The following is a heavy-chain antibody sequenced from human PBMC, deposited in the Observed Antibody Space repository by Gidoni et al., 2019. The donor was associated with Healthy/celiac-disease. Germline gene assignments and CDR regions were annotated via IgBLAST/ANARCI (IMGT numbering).Heavy chain of an antibody. CDR2: ISSSSSYI. CDR1: GSPFSRYT. Sequence: EVQLVESGGGLVKPGGSLRLSCAASGSPFSRYTRNWVRQAPGKGLEWVSSISSSSSYIYYADSVKGRFTISRDNAKNSLYLQMNSLRAEDTAVYYCARDGFCSSTSCYLRWFDPWGQGTLVTVSS. J-gene: IGHJ5*02. D-gene: IGHD2-2*03. V-gene: IGHV3-21*01. CDR3: ARDGFCSSTSCYLRWFDP.